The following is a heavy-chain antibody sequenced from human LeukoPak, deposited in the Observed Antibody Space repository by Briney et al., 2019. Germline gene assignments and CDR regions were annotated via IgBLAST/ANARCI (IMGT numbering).Heavy chain of an antibody. CDR2: VFHTGDT. Sequence: SETLSLTCAVSGDSINSFYWSWIRQPPGKGLEWIGYVFHTGDTNSNPSLRSRVTVSLDTSTSQVSLRLTSVTAADTAVYYCARHPFATPFDHWGRGILVTVSS. CDR3: ARHPFATPFDH. J-gene: IGHJ4*02. CDR1: GDSINSFY. V-gene: IGHV4-59*08. D-gene: IGHD2-15*01.